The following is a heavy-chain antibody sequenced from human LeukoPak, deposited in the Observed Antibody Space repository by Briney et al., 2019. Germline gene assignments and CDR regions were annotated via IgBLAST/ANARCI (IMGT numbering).Heavy chain of an antibody. CDR2: IWPDGTNE. CDR3: ARDGTYYYGSGSPKDY. CDR1: GFIFSSYG. J-gene: IGHJ4*02. Sequence: GGSLRLSCAASGFIFSSYGMHWVRQAPGKGPEWVAIIWPDGTNEYYADSVKGRFTISRDNSKNTLYLQMNSLRVEDTAVYYCARDGTYYYGSGSPKDYWGQGTLVTVSS. V-gene: IGHV3-33*01. D-gene: IGHD3-10*01.